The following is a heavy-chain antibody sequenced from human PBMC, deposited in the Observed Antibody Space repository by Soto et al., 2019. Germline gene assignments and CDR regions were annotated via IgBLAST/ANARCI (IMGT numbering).Heavy chain of an antibody. J-gene: IGHJ2*01. CDR1: GFTFSSYG. V-gene: IGHV3-33*01. CDR3: ASLVGPSTFDL. Sequence: PGGSLRLSCAASGFTFSSYGMHWVRQAPGKGLEWVAVIWYDGSNKYYADSVKGRFTISRDNSKNTLYLQMNRLRAEDTAVYYCASLVGPSTFDLWGRGTLVTVSS. D-gene: IGHD1-26*01. CDR2: IWYDGSNK.